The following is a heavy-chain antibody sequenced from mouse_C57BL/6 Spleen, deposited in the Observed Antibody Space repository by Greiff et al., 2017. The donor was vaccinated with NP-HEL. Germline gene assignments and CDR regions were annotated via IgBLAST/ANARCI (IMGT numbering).Heavy chain of an antibody. CDR1: GYTFTSYW. D-gene: IGHD1-1*01. CDR2: IHPNSGST. J-gene: IGHJ2*01. CDR3: ARGGTVVKNDFDY. Sequence: VQLQQPGAELVKPGASVKLSCKASGYTFTSYWMHWVKQRPGQGLEWIGMIHPNSGSTNYNEKFKSKATLTVDKSSSTAYMQLSSLTSEDSGVYYCARGGTVVKNDFDYWGQGTTLTVSS. V-gene: IGHV1-64*01.